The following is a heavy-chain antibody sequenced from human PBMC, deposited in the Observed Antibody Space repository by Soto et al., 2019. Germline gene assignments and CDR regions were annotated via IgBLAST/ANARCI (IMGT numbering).Heavy chain of an antibody. D-gene: IGHD6-19*01. J-gene: IGHJ4*02. CDR2: ISAYNGNT. CDR3: ARDLNSSGWYSLVYYFDY. V-gene: IGHV1-18*01. CDR1: GYTFTSYG. Sequence: ASVKVSCKASGYTFTSYGISWVRQAPGQGLERMGWISAYNGNTNYAQKLQGRVTMTTDTSTSTAYMELRSLRSDDTAVYYCARDLNSSGWYSLVYYFDYWGQGTLVTVSS.